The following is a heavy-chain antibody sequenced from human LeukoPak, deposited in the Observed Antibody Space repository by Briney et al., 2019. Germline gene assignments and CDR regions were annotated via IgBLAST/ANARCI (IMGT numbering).Heavy chain of an antibody. V-gene: IGHV3-30*04. D-gene: IGHD3-3*01. J-gene: IGHJ4*02. CDR1: GFIFGGYA. Sequence: PGGSLRLSGAAAGFIFGGYAMHWVRQAPGKVLQWLAVISYDGGKTYYADSVEGRFTISRDNSKSTVYLEINSLRSEDTAIYYCARGFNDFWSGSQLESWGQGTIVTVSS. CDR2: ISYDGGKT. CDR3: ARGFNDFWSGSQLES.